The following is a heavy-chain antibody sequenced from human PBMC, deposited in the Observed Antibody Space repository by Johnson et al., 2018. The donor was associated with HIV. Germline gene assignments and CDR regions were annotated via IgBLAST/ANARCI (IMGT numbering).Heavy chain of an antibody. V-gene: IGHV3-7*01. CDR2: IKQDGSEK. Sequence: VQLVESGGGVVQPGGSLRLSCAASGFTFSSYWMSWVRQAPGKGLEWVANIKQDGSEKYYVDSVKGRFTISRDNAKNSLYLQMNSLRAEDTAVYYCASHLLGYSYGLDAFDIWGQGTMVTVSS. CDR1: GFTFSSYW. D-gene: IGHD5-18*01. CDR3: ASHLLGYSYGLDAFDI. J-gene: IGHJ3*02.